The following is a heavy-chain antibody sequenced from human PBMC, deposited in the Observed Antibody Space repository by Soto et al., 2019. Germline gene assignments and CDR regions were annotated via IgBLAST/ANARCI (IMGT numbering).Heavy chain of an antibody. CDR3: ARGGRYCSSESCPRPSYMDV. V-gene: IGHV4-34*01. CDR1: GGSFSGDY. Sequence: SETLSLTCAVYGGSFSGDYWIWIRQPPGKGLEWIGEINHSGSTNYNPSLKSRFTISVDTSKNQFSLKFSSVTAADTAVYYCARGGRYCSSESCPRPSYMDVSGRRTTVPVSS. J-gene: IGHJ6*02. CDR2: INHSGST. D-gene: IGHD2-15*01.